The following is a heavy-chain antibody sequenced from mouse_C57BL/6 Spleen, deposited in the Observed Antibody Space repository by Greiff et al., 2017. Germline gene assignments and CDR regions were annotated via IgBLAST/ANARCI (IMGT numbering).Heavy chain of an antibody. V-gene: IGHV1-26*01. Sequence: EVKLQQSGPELVKPGASVKISCKASGYTFTDYYMNWVKQSHGKSLEWIGDINPNNGGTSYNQKFKGKATLTVDKSSSTAYMELRSLTSEDSAVYYCARSHYGNYDYWGQGTTLTVSS. CDR2: INPNNGGT. CDR1: GYTFTDYY. CDR3: ARSHYGNYDY. D-gene: IGHD2-1*01. J-gene: IGHJ2*01.